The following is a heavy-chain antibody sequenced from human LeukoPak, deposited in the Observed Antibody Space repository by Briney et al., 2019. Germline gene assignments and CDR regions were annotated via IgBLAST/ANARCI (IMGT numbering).Heavy chain of an antibody. CDR1: GYTFTSYG. J-gene: IGHJ4*02. Sequence: ASVKVSCKASGYTFTSYGISWVRQAPGQGLEWMGWISAYNGNTNYAQKLQGRVTMTTDTSTSTAYMELKSLRSDDTAVYYCARVLYDSSGYSAADYWGQGTLVTVSS. D-gene: IGHD3-22*01. V-gene: IGHV1-18*01. CDR3: ARVLYDSSGYSAADY. CDR2: ISAYNGNT.